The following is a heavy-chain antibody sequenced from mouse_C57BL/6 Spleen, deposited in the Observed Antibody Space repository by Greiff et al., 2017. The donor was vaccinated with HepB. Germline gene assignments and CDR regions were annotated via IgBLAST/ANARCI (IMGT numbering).Heavy chain of an antibody. CDR3: ARRTPYYSNYDYAMDY. CDR2: IDPSDSYT. J-gene: IGHJ4*01. CDR1: GYTFTSYW. D-gene: IGHD2-5*01. Sequence: VKLVESGAELVKPGASVKLSCKASGYTFTSYWMQWVKQRPGQGLEWIGEIDPSDSYTNYNQKFKGKATLTVDKSSSTAYMQLSSLTSEDSAVYYCARRTPYYSNYDYAMDYWGQGTSVTVSS. V-gene: IGHV1-50*01.